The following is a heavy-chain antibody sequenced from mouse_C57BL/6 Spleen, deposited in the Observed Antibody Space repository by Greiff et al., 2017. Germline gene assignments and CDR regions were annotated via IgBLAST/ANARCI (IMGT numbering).Heavy chain of an antibody. Sequence: QVQLKESGAELVRPGTSVKVSCKASGYAFTNYLIEWVKQRPGQGLEWIGVINPGGGGTNYNEKFKGKATLTADKSSSTAYMQLSSLTSEDSAVYFCARGGDYDVRSSYAMDYWGQGTSVTVSS. CDR2: INPGGGGT. V-gene: IGHV1-54*01. J-gene: IGHJ4*01. CDR1: GYAFTNYL. D-gene: IGHD2-4*01. CDR3: ARGGDYDVRSSYAMDY.